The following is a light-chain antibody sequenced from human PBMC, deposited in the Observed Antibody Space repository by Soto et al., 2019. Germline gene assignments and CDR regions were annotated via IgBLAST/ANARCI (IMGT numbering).Light chain of an antibody. CDR2: EVN. J-gene: IGLJ3*02. CDR3: SSYAGTNSFVG. Sequence: QSVLTQPPSASGSPGQSVTISCTGTSSDIGRYNSVSWYQQHPGKAPKLMIYEVNKRPLGVPERFSGSKSGNTASLTVSGLQADDEADYYGSSYAGTNSFVGFGGGAQVTFL. V-gene: IGLV2-8*01. CDR1: SSDIGRYNS.